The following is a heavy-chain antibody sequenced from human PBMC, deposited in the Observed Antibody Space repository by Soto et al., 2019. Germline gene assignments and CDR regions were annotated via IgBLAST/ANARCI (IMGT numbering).Heavy chain of an antibody. CDR3: ASLYGDYGRY. V-gene: IGHV3-30-3*01. CDR1: GFTFSSYA. CDR2: ISYDGSNK. D-gene: IGHD4-17*01. J-gene: IGHJ4*02. Sequence: QVQLVESGGGVVQPGRSLRLSFAASGFTFSSYAMHWVRQAPGKGLEWVAVISYDGSNKYYADSVKGRFTISRDNSKNTLYLQMNSLRAEDTAVYYCASLYGDYGRYWGQGTLVTVSS.